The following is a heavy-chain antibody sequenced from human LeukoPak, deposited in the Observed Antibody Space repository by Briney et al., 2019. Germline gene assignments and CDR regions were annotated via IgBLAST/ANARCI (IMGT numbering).Heavy chain of an antibody. J-gene: IGHJ4*02. CDR3: ARDWNYFFDY. CDR1: TFTFSSYW. D-gene: IGHD1-7*01. CDR2: IKQDGSEK. Sequence: GGSLRLSCAASTFTFSSYWMSWVRQAPGKGLEWVANIKQDGSEKYYVDSVKGRFTISRDNAKNSLYLQMNSLRAEGTAVYYCARDWNYFFDYWGQGTLVTASS. V-gene: IGHV3-7*03.